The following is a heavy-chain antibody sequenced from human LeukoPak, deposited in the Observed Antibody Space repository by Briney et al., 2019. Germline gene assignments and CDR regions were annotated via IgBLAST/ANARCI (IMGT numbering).Heavy chain of an antibody. CDR1: GFTFSSNY. Sequence: GGSLRLSCAASGFTFSSNYMSWVRQAPGKGLEWVSVIYSGGSTYYADSVKGRFTISRDNSKNTLYLQMNSLRAEDTAVYYCARNRGMTIFGYYYYYMDVWGKGTTVTVSS. V-gene: IGHV3-66*02. D-gene: IGHD3-3*01. CDR3: ARNRGMTIFGYYYYYMDV. CDR2: IYSGGST. J-gene: IGHJ6*03.